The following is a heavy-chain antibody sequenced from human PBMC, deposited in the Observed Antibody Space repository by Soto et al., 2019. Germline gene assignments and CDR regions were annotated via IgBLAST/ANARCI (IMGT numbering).Heavy chain of an antibody. CDR1: GCSISSGGYS. CDR2: FSHSGST. V-gene: IGHV4-30-2*01. D-gene: IGHD6-19*01. CDR3: ARGGLLPDY. J-gene: IGHJ4*02. Sequence: SETLCLTCAFSGCSISSGGYSWSWIRQPPGKGLEWIGYFSHSGSTYYNPSLKSRVTISVDRSKNQFSLKLSSVTAADTAVYYCARGGLLPDYWGQGTLVTVS.